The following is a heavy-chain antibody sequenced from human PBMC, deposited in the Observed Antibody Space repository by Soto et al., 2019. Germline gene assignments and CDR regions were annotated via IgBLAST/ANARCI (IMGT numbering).Heavy chain of an antibody. CDR3: ARGGVSGSGSLSQGDY. D-gene: IGHD3-10*01. Sequence: EVQLVESGGGLVQPGGSLRLSCAASGFTFSSYWMHWVRQAPGKGLVWVSRIKSDGSNINYADSVTGRFTISRTNAKNTLYLQMNSLRAEDTAIYYCARGGVSGSGSLSQGDYWGQGTLVPVSS. CDR1: GFTFSSYW. CDR2: IKSDGSNI. J-gene: IGHJ4*02. V-gene: IGHV3-74*01.